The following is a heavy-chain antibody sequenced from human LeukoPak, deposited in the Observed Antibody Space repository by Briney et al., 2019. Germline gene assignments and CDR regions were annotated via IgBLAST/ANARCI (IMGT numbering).Heavy chain of an antibody. V-gene: IGHV3-30*19. CDR3: AREVYSYALDALDL. J-gene: IGHJ3*01. D-gene: IGHD5-18*01. CDR2: ISMDGIQE. Sequence: GRSLRLSCAASGFTFSSYSMHWVRQAPGTGLEWVAVISMDGIQEYYADSVKGRFSISRDNSKNTLYLQMNSLRSEDTAVYYCAREVYSYALDALDLWGQGTMVTVSS. CDR1: GFTFSSYS.